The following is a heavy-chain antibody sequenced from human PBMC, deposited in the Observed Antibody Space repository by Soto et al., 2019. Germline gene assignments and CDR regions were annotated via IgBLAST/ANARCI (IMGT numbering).Heavy chain of an antibody. J-gene: IGHJ5*02. CDR3: ARDGTGTTGWFDP. CDR1: GGSISSYY. CDR2: IYTTGST. V-gene: IGHV4-4*07. D-gene: IGHD1-1*01. Sequence: SETLSLTCTVSGGSISSYYWSWIRQPAGKGLEWIGRIYTTGSTIYNPSLKSRITMSVDTSKNQFSLKVSTVTAADTAVYYCARDGTGTTGWFDPWGQGTLVTISS.